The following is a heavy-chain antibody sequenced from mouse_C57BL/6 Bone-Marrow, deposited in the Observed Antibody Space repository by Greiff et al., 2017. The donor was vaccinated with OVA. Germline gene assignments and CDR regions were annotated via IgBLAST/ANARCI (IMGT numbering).Heavy chain of an antibody. CDR1: GFTFSSYA. J-gene: IGHJ3*01. CDR3: AIAYYKGLLFAY. D-gene: IGHD2-12*01. Sequence: EVMLVESGGGLVKPGGSLKLSCAASGFTFSSYAMSWVRQTPEKRLEWVATISDGGSYTYYPDNVKGRFTISRDNAKNNLYLQMSHLKSEDTAMYYCAIAYYKGLLFAYWGQGTLVTVSA. CDR2: ISDGGSYT. V-gene: IGHV5-4*03.